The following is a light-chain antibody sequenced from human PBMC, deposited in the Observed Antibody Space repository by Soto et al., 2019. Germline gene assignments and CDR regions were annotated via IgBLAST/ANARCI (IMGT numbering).Light chain of an antibody. J-gene: IGKJ1*01. Sequence: EILLTQSPGTLSLYPGERATLSCRTSQSVSSSYLAWYQQKPGQAPRLLIYGASSRATGIPDRFSGSGSGTDFTLTISRLEPEDFAVYYCQQYGRSWWTFGQGTKVEIK. V-gene: IGKV3-20*01. CDR1: QSVSSSY. CDR3: QQYGRSWWT. CDR2: GAS.